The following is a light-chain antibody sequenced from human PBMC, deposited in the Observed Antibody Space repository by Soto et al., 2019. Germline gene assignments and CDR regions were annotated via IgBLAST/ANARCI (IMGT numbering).Light chain of an antibody. Sequence: EIVLTQSPATLSLSPGERATLSCRASQSVSIYLAWYQQKAGQAPRLLIYDASNRATGIPARFSGSGSGTDFTLTISCLEPEDFAVYYCQQRSNWPLTFGGGTKVEIK. CDR1: QSVSIY. CDR3: QQRSNWPLT. CDR2: DAS. J-gene: IGKJ4*01. V-gene: IGKV3-11*01.